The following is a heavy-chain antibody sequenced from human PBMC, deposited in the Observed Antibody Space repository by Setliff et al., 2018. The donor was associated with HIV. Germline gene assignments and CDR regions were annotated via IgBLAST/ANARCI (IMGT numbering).Heavy chain of an antibody. D-gene: IGHD5-12*01. CDR1: GGSISNSRYY. CDR2: IYYSGST. J-gene: IGHJ4*02. V-gene: IGHV4-39*07. Sequence: ETLSLTCTVSGGSISNSRYYWSWIRQPPGKGLEWIGSIYYSGSTYYNPSLKSRVTISVDTSKNQFSLKLNSVTAADAAVYYCARSTPSVGYISEHWGQGTLVTVS. CDR3: ARSTPSVGYISEH.